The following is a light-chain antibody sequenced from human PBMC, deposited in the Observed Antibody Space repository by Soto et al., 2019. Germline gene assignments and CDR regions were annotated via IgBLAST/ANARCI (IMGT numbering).Light chain of an antibody. CDR2: AAS. V-gene: IGKV1-39*01. CDR1: QSITSY. CDR3: QQSSRTPIT. Sequence: DIQMTQSPSSLSASVGDRVTITCRASQSITSYLNWYQQKPGKAPKLLIYAASSLQSGVPSRFSGSGSGTDFTLTISSLQPEDFATYYCQQSSRTPITFGQGTRL. J-gene: IGKJ5*01.